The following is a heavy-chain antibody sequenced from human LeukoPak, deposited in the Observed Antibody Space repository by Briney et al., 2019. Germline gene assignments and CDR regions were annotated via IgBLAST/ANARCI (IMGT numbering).Heavy chain of an antibody. J-gene: IGHJ4*02. CDR1: GFPFHTYA. CDR3: ARVQMAIDY. V-gene: IGHV3-23*01. CDR2: ISGSGGST. Sequence: GGSLRLSCAASGFPFHTYAIAWIRQGPGKGLEWVSTISGSGGSTHYADSVEGRFTTSRDNSKNMVYLQMSSLRAGDTAVYYCARVQMAIDYWGQGTLVTVSS. D-gene: IGHD2-8*01.